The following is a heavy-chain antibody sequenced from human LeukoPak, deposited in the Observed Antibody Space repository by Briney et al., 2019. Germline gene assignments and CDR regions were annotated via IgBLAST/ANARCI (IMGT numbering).Heavy chain of an antibody. CDR2: ISYDGSNK. J-gene: IGHJ5*02. V-gene: IGHV3-30*03. CDR1: GFTFSSYW. CDR3: ARAGWFGEPESWFDP. Sequence: GGSLRLSCAASGFTFSSYWMHWVRQAPGKGLEWVAVISYDGSNKYYADSVKGRFTISRDNSKSTLYLQMNSLRAEDTAVYYCARAGWFGEPESWFDPWGQGTLVTVPS. D-gene: IGHD3-10*01.